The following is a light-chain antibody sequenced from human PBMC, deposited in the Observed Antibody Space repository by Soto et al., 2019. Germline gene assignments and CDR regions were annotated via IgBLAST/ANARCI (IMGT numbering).Light chain of an antibody. J-gene: IGKJ1*01. CDR3: QQYNSYSWT. CDR1: QSISSW. Sequence: DIQMTQSPSTLSSSVGDRVTITCRASQSISSWLAWYQQKPGKAPKVLIYEASSLERGVPSRFSGSGSGTEFTLTISSLQPDDFATYYCQQYNSYSWTFDQGTKVDIK. CDR2: EAS. V-gene: IGKV1-5*03.